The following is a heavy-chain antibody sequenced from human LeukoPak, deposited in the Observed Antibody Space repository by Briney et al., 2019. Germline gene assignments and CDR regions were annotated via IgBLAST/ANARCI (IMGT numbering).Heavy chain of an antibody. J-gene: IGHJ4*02. Sequence: GGSLRLSCAASGFTFSSYGMHWVRQAPGKGLEWVAFIRYDGSNKYYADSVKGRFTISRDNSKNTLHLQMNSLRAEDTAVYYCAKGSRCSSTSCYMFDFDYWGQGTLVTVSS. CDR2: IRYDGSNK. V-gene: IGHV3-30*02. D-gene: IGHD2-2*02. CDR1: GFTFSSYG. CDR3: AKGSRCSSTSCYMFDFDY.